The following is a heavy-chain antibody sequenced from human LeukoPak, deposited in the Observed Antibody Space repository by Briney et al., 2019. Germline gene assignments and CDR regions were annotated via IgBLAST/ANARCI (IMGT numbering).Heavy chain of an antibody. D-gene: IGHD2-2*03. CDR2: ISGSGGST. CDR3: AKDGGLWISAHWGDS. V-gene: IGHV3-23*01. J-gene: IGHJ4*02. Sequence: SGGSLRLSCAASGFIFSSYAMSWVRQAPGKGLEWVSAISGSGGSTYYADSVKGRFTISRDNSKNTLYLQMNSLRAEDTAVYYCAKDGGLWISAHWGDSWGRGTLDTVSS. CDR1: GFIFSSYA.